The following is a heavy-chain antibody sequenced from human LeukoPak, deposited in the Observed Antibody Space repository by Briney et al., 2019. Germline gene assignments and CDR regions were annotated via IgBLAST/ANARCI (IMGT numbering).Heavy chain of an antibody. J-gene: IGHJ4*02. CDR1: GGSINNHY. CDR3: ASGSHYWYYFDY. V-gene: IGHV4-59*11. Sequence: PSETLSLTCTVSGGSINNHYWSWIRQPPGKGLEWIGYVYYSGSTNYNPSLKSRVTISVDTSKNQFSLNLSSVTAADTAVYYCASGSHYWYYFDYWGQGTLVTVSS. CDR2: VYYSGST. D-gene: IGHD1-26*01.